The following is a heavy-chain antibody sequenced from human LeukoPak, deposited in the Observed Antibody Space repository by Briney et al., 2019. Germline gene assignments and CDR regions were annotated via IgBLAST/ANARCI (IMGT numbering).Heavy chain of an antibody. D-gene: IGHD2-15*01. J-gene: IGHJ4*02. CDR3: ARDRGGRTGLDD. CDR1: GFTLSSKY. V-gene: IGHV3-66*01. CDR2: IYSGGTT. Sequence: PGGPPRLSCAAPGFTLSSKYMSWVRQAPGKGLEGVSVIYSGGTTYYADSVKGRFTISRDNAENSLYLQMNSLRAEDTAVYYCARDRGGRTGLDDWGQGTLVTVSS.